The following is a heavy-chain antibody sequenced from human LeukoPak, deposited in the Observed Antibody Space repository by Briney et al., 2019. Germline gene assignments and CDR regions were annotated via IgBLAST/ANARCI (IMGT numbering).Heavy chain of an antibody. CDR1: GGSIRSYY. CDR3: ARTPRMVRGVITVYDY. J-gene: IGHJ4*02. V-gene: IGHV4-59*12. Sequence: SETLSLTCTVSGGSIRSYYWSWIRQPPGKGLEWIGYVHYSRSTNYNPSLKSRVTISVDTSKNQFSLKLSSVTAADTAVYYCARTPRMVRGVITVYDYWGQGTLVTVSS. D-gene: IGHD3-10*01. CDR2: VHYSRST.